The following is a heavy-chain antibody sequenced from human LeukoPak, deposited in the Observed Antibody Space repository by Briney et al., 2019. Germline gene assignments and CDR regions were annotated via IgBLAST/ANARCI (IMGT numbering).Heavy chain of an antibody. V-gene: IGHV4-39*01. CDR2: IYYDGNT. Sequence: SETLSLTCTVSGGSISSCTYYWGWIRQPPGKGPEWIGSIYYDGNTYYNPSLKSRVTISVDTSKNQFSLKLSSVTAADTAVYYCARHCWTSYYYMDVWGKGTTVTVSS. CDR3: ARHCWTSYYYMDV. CDR1: GGSISSCTYY. J-gene: IGHJ6*03. D-gene: IGHD3/OR15-3a*01.